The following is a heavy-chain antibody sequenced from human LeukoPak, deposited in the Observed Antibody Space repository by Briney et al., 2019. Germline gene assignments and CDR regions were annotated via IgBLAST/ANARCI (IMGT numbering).Heavy chain of an antibody. J-gene: IGHJ4*02. D-gene: IGHD6-19*01. V-gene: IGHV3-21*01. CDR2: ISSSSSYI. Sequence: PGGSLRLSCAASAFTFSSYSMNWVRQAPGKELEWVSSISSSSSYIYYADSVKGRFTISRDNAKNSLYLQMNSLRAEDTAVYYCARGIAVARYFDYWGQGTLVTVSS. CDR1: AFTFSSYS. CDR3: ARGIAVARYFDY.